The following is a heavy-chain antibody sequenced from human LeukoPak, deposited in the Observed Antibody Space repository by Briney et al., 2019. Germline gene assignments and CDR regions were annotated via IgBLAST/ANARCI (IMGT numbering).Heavy chain of an antibody. J-gene: IGHJ4*02. CDR2: ISGSGGST. Sequence: GGSLRLSCAASGFTFSSYAMSWVRQAPGKGLEWVSAISGSGGSTYYADSVKGRFTISRDNSKNTLYLQMNSLRAEDTAVYYCATRRDSGYYSLSHLGYWGQGTLVTVSS. D-gene: IGHD3-22*01. CDR3: ATRRDSGYYSLSHLGY. CDR1: GFTFSSYA. V-gene: IGHV3-23*01.